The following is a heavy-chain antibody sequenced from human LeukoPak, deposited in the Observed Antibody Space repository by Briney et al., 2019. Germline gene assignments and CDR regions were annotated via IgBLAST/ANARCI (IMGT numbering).Heavy chain of an antibody. Sequence: GASVKVSCKASGYTFTGYYMHWVRQAPGQGLEWMGWINPNSGGTNYAHKFQGRVTMTRDTSISTAYMELSRLRSDDTAVYYCARDPYNYDYVWGSYRYFDYGGQGTLVTVSS. CDR2: INPNSGGT. D-gene: IGHD3-16*02. J-gene: IGHJ4*02. V-gene: IGHV1-2*02. CDR1: GYTFTGYY. CDR3: ARDPYNYDYVWGSYRYFDY.